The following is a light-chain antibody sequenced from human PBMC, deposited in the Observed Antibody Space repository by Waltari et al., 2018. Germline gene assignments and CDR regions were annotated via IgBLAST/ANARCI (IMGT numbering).Light chain of an antibody. Sequence: EIVLTQSPGTASLSPGERVTLSCRASQSVGSSSLAGYQQKPGQAPSLVIYRASRRATGIPDRFSGSGSGTDFSLTISRLEPEDFAVYYCQQHGTLPATFGQGTKVEIK. CDR1: QSVGSSS. CDR3: QQHGTLPAT. CDR2: RAS. V-gene: IGKV3-20*01. J-gene: IGKJ1*01.